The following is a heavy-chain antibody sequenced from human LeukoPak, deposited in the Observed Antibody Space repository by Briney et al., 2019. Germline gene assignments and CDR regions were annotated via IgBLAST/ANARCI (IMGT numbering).Heavy chain of an antibody. V-gene: IGHV6-1*01. Sequence: SQTLSLTCAISGYSLSSNSVTWNWLRQSPSSGLEWLGRTYYRSTWYNDYAVSVSGRITVNPDTSKNQSSLHLNSVTPEDTAVYSWARRLTQYDCFDPWGQGILVTVSS. D-gene: IGHD2-2*01. CDR1: GYSLSSNSVT. CDR2: TYYRSTWYN. CDR3: ARRLTQYDCFDP. J-gene: IGHJ5*02.